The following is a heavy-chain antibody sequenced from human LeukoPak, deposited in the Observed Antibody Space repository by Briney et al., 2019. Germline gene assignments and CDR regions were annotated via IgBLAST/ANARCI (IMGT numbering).Heavy chain of an antibody. J-gene: IGHJ4*02. D-gene: IGHD3-3*02. CDR1: GYTFTGYY. V-gene: IGHV1-2*02. CDR2: INPNSGGT. Sequence: ASVKVSCKASGYTFTGYYMHWVRQAPGQGLEWMGWINPNSGGTNYAQKFQGRVTMTRGTSISTAYMELSRLRSDDTAVYYCARSAVLALGFDYWGQGTLVTLSS. CDR3: ARSAVLALGFDY.